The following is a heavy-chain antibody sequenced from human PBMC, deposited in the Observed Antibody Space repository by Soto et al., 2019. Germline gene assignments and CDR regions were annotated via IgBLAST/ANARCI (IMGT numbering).Heavy chain of an antibody. D-gene: IGHD3-22*01. Sequence: SETLSLTCTVSGGSISSGGYYWSWIRQHPGKGLEWIGYIYYSGSTYYNPSLKGRVTISVDTSKNQFSLKLSSVTAADTAVYYCATYYDSSGYFHNWFDPWGQGTLVTVSS. CDR2: IYYSGST. J-gene: IGHJ5*02. CDR3: ATYYDSSGYFHNWFDP. V-gene: IGHV4-31*03. CDR1: GGSISSGGYY.